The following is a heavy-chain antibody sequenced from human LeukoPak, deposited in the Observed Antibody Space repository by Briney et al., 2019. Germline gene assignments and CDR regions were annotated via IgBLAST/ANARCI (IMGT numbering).Heavy chain of an antibody. CDR2: INHSGST. CDR3: ARLSTGNPADY. J-gene: IGHJ4*02. CDR1: GGSFSGYY. Sequence: SETLSLTCAVYGGSFSGYYWSWIRQPPGKGLEWIGEINHSGSTNYNPSLKSRVTISVDTSKNQFSLKLSSVTAADTAVYYCARLSTGNPADYWGQGTLVTVSS. D-gene: IGHD3-9*01. V-gene: IGHV4-34*01.